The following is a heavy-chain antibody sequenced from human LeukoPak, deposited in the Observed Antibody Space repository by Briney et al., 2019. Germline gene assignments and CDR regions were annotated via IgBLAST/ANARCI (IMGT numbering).Heavy chain of an antibody. D-gene: IGHD4-17*01. CDR3: VRDRTTVTLFDY. J-gene: IGHJ4*02. V-gene: IGHV3-74*01. Sequence: GGSLRLSCTASGFTFSSYWIHWVRHAPGKGLVWVSRISLDGRTTGHADSVKGRFTISRDNAKNTVYLQMNSLRAEDTAVYYCVRDRTTVTLFDYWGRGTQVTVSS. CDR1: GFTFSSYW. CDR2: ISLDGRTT.